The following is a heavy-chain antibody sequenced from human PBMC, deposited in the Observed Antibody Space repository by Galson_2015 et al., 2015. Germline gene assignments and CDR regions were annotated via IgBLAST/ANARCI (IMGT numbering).Heavy chain of an antibody. CDR1: EFTFSTYS. D-gene: IGHD3-10*01. V-gene: IGHV3-21*04. CDR3: AKDLGAMVLSSKDY. J-gene: IGHJ4*02. Sequence: LQFSCPASEFTFSTYSMTWGRQAPGKWLDWTSSISSSTSYIYYADSVKGRFTISRDNSKYTLYLQMNSLRAEDTAVYYCAKDLGAMVLSSKDYWGQGTLVTVSS. CDR2: ISSSTSYI.